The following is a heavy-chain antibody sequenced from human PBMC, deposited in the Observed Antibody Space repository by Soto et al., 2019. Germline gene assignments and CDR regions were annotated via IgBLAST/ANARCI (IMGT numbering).Heavy chain of an antibody. CDR1: GGSISSSSYY. Sequence: SETLSLTCTVSGGSISSSSYYWGWIRQPPGKGLEWIGSIYYSGSTYYNPSLKSRVTISVDTSKNQFSLKLSSVTAADTAVYYCARSRWGSYRYYFDYWGQGTLVTVSS. D-gene: IGHD3-16*02. J-gene: IGHJ4*02. CDR3: ARSRWGSYRYYFDY. V-gene: IGHV4-39*01. CDR2: IYYSGST.